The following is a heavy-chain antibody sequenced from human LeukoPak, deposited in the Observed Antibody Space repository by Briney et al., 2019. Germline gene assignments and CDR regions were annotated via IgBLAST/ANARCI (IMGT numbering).Heavy chain of an antibody. Sequence: GGSLRLSCAASGFTFSSYGMHWVRQAPGKGLEWVAVISYDGSNKYYADSVKGRFTISRDNSKNTLYLQMNSLRAEDTAVYYCAKDHTMVRGVIDYWGQGTLVTVPS. CDR3: AKDHTMVRGVIDY. CDR2: ISYDGSNK. CDR1: GFTFSSYG. D-gene: IGHD3-10*01. J-gene: IGHJ4*02. V-gene: IGHV3-30*18.